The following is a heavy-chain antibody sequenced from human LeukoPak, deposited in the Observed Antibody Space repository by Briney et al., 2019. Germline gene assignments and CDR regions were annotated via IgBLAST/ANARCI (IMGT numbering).Heavy chain of an antibody. CDR2: MNPNSGNT. Sequence: ASVTVSCTASGYTFTSYDINWVRQAPGQGLEWMGWMNPNSGNTGYARKFQGRVTMTRNTSISTAYMELSSLRSEDTAVYYCARGGTYCSGGSCYQNWFDPWGQGTLVTVSS. CDR1: GYTFTSYD. V-gene: IGHV1-8*01. J-gene: IGHJ5*02. D-gene: IGHD2-15*01. CDR3: ARGGTYCSGGSCYQNWFDP.